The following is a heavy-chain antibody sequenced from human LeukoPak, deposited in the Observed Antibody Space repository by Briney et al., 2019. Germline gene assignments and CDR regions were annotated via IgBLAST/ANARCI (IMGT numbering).Heavy chain of an antibody. D-gene: IGHD6-13*01. CDR1: GFTFSSYG. CDR3: AKGGEQLAPYCFDY. Sequence: GRSLRLSCAASGFTFSSYGMHWVRQAPGKGLEWVAVIPYDGTNKYYADSVKGRFTISRDNSKNTLYLQMNSLRAEDTAVYYCAKGGEQLAPYCFDYWGQGTLVTVSS. CDR2: IPYDGTNK. J-gene: IGHJ4*02. V-gene: IGHV3-30*18.